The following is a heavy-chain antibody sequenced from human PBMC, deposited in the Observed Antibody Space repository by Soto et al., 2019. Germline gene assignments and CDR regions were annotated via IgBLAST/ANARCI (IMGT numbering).Heavy chain of an antibody. CDR1: GGSIISGDYY. V-gene: IGHV4-31*03. D-gene: IGHD6-13*01. CDR3: AREGRIFGDSSSWDRPDAFDI. CDR2: IYYSGST. J-gene: IGHJ3*02. Sequence: PSETLSLTCTVSGGSIISGDYYWSWIRQPPGKGLEWIGYIYYSGSTYYNPSLKSRVTISVDTSKNQFSLKLSSVTAADTAVYYCAREGRIFGDSSSWDRPDAFDIWGQGTMVTVSS.